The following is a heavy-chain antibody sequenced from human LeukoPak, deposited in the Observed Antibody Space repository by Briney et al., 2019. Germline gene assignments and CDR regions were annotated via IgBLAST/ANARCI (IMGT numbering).Heavy chain of an antibody. CDR3: AGSSGYDDMDV. D-gene: IGHD5-12*01. Sequence: GTSVKVSCKASGFTLTSSAMQWVRQARGQRLEWIGWIVVGSGNTNYAQKFQERVTITRDMSTSTAYMELSSLRSEDSAVYYCAGSSGYDDMDVWGKGTTVTVSS. V-gene: IGHV1-58*02. J-gene: IGHJ6*03. CDR1: GFTLTSSA. CDR2: IVVGSGNT.